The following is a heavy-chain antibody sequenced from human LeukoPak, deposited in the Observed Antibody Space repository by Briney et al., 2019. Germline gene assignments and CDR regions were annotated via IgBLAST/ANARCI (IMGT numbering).Heavy chain of an antibody. V-gene: IGHV3-33*01. J-gene: IGHJ4*02. CDR3: ARGAGYCSSTSCYKENIGY. CDR1: GFTFSSYG. CDR2: IWYDGSNK. D-gene: IGHD2-2*02. Sequence: PGRSLRLSCAASGFTFSSYGMHWVRQAPGKGLEWVAVIWYDGSNKYYADSVKGRFTISRDNSKNTLYLQMNSLRAEDTAVYYCARGAGYCSSTSCYKENIGYWGQGTLSPSPQ.